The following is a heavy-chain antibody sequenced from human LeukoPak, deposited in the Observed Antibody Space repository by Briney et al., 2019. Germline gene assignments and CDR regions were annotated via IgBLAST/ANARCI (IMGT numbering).Heavy chain of an antibody. CDR3: ASPRDIVVVPAAGNWFDP. D-gene: IGHD2-2*01. J-gene: IGHJ5*02. CDR2: ISGSGGST. CDR1: GFTFSSYA. V-gene: IGHV3-23*01. Sequence: PGGSLRLSCAASGFTFSSYAMSCVRQPPGKGLEWVSAISGSGGSTYYADSVKGRFTISRDNSKNTLYLQMNSLRAEDTAVYYCASPRDIVVVPAAGNWFDPWGQGTLVTVSS.